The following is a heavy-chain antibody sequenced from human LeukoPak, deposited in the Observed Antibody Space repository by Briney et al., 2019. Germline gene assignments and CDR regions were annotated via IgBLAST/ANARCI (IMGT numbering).Heavy chain of an antibody. CDR1: GGSISSYY. CDR2: IYYSGST. D-gene: IGHD3-10*01. J-gene: IGHJ4*02. CDR3: AREQSRNYYGSGGFDY. Sequence: PSETLSLTCTVSGGSISSYYWSWIRQPPGKGLEWIGYIYYSGSTNYNPSLKSRVTISVDKSKNQFSLKLSSVTAADTAVYYCAREQSRNYYGSGGFDYWGQGTLVTVSS. V-gene: IGHV4-59*12.